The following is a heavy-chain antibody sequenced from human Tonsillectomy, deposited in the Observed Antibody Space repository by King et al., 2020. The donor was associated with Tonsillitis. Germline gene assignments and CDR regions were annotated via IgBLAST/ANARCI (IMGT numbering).Heavy chain of an antibody. V-gene: IGHV4-30-4*01. D-gene: IGHD3-9*01. CDR3: ARDLRYFDGGMDV. J-gene: IGHJ6*02. CDR1: GGSISSGDYY. Sequence: VQLQESGPGLVKPSQTLSLTCTVSGGSISSGDYYWSWIRQPPGKGLGLIGFIYDSGSTYYNPSLKSRVTISVDTSKNQFSLKLSSVTAADTAVYYCARDLRYFDGGMDVWGQGTTVTVSS. CDR2: IYDSGST.